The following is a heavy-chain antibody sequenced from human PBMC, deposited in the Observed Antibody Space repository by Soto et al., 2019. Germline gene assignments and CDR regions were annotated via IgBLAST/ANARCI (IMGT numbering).Heavy chain of an antibody. D-gene: IGHD3-10*01. V-gene: IGHV3-30-3*01. J-gene: IGHJ6*01. Sequence: QVQLVESGGGVVQPGRSLRLSCAASGFTFSSYAMHWVRQAPGKGLEWVAVISYDGSNKYYADSVKGRFTISRDNSKNTLYLQMNSLRAEDTAVYYCARGYGSGSYYNYYYYGMDVW. CDR1: GFTFSSYA. CDR3: ARGYGSGSYYNYYYYGMDV. CDR2: ISYDGSNK.